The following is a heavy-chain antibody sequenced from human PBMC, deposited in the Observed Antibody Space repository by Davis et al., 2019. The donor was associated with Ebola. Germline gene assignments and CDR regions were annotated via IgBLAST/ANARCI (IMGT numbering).Heavy chain of an antibody. D-gene: IGHD3-10*01. CDR3: TRVGSPKGLDG. Sequence: GESLKISCTTSGFVFGHFAVSWFRQAPGKGLEWVAFIKSKPYGGTSDYAASVRGRFITSRDDSNSIAYLQMNSLKTDDTAVYFCTRVGSPKGLDGWGQGTTVTVS. J-gene: IGHJ6*02. V-gene: IGHV3-49*03. CDR1: GFVFGHFA. CDR2: IKSKPYGGTS.